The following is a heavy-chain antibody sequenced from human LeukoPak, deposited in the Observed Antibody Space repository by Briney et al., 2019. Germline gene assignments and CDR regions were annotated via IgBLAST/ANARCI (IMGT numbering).Heavy chain of an antibody. D-gene: IGHD5-18*01. V-gene: IGHV4-34*01. CDR3: ASGGDTAMVKRYFDY. J-gene: IGHJ4*02. CDR2: INRSGST. Sequence: SETLSLTCAVYGGSFSGYYWSWIRQPPGKGLEWIGEINRSGSTNYNPSLKSRVTISVDTSKNQFSLKLSSVTAADTAVYYCASGGDTAMVKRYFDYWGQGTLVTVSS. CDR1: GGSFSGYY.